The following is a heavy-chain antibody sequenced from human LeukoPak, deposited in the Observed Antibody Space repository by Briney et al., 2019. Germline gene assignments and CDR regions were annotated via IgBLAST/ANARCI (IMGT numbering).Heavy chain of an antibody. CDR2: ISYDGSNK. V-gene: IGHV3-30*18. CDR1: GFTFDNYA. Sequence: GGSLRLSCAASGFTFDNYAMTWVRRAPGKGLEWVAVISYDGSNKYYADSVKGRFTISRDNSKNTLYLQMNSLRAEDTAVYYCAKAQIVGATLDAFDIWGQGTMVTVSS. J-gene: IGHJ3*02. D-gene: IGHD1-26*01. CDR3: AKAQIVGATLDAFDI.